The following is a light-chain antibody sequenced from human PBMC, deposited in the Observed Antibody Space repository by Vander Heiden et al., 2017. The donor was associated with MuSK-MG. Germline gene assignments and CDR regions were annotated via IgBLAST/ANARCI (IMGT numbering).Light chain of an antibody. V-gene: IGKV1-39*01. Sequence: DIQMSQSPSSLSASVGDRVTIICRATQNIGNYLNWYQQKGGKAPQLLIYAATRLQSGVPSRFSGSGSGTEFTLSISRLQREDFATYYCQQGDTTPITFGGGTKVEIK. CDR2: AAT. J-gene: IGKJ4*01. CDR3: QQGDTTPIT. CDR1: QNIGNY.